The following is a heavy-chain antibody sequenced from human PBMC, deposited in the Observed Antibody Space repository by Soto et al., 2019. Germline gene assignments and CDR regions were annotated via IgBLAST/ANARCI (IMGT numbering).Heavy chain of an antibody. CDR1: GFTFSSYG. V-gene: IGHV3-30*18. Sequence: GGSLRLSCAASGFTFSSYGMHWVRQAPGKGLEWVAVISYDGSNKYYADSVKGRFTISRDNSKNTLYLQMNSLRAEDTAVYYCAKGGNGGDDFWSGYYRFVDVWGQGTTVTVSS. CDR2: ISYDGSNK. J-gene: IGHJ6*02. CDR3: AKGGNGGDDFWSGYYRFVDV. D-gene: IGHD3-3*01.